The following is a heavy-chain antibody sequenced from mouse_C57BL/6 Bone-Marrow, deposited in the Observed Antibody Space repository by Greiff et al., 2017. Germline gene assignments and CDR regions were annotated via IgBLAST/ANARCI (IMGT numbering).Heavy chain of an antibody. CDR3: ARGETGYFDY. CDR1: GYSITSGYY. D-gene: IGHD4-1*01. J-gene: IGHJ2*01. CDR2: ISYDGSN. V-gene: IGHV3-6*01. Sequence: EVQLQESGPGLVKPSQSLSLTCSVTGYSITSGYYWNWLRQFPGNKLEWMGFISYDGSNNYNPSLKNRISITRDTSKNQFFLKLNSVTTEDTATYYCARGETGYFDYWGQGTTLTVSS.